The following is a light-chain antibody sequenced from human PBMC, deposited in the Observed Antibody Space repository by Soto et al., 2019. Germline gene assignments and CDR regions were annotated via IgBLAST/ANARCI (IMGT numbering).Light chain of an antibody. Sequence: EIVLTQSPGTLSLSPGERATLSCRASQSVTGSYLAWYQQKPGQAPRLLIYDASSRATAIPDRFSGSGSATDFILTISRLEPEDFAVYYCQQYGSSPWTFGQGTKVE. V-gene: IGKV3-20*01. CDR2: DAS. CDR3: QQYGSSPWT. CDR1: QSVTGSY. J-gene: IGKJ1*01.